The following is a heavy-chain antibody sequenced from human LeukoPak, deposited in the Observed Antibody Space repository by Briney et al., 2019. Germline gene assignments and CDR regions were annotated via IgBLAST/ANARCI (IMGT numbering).Heavy chain of an antibody. V-gene: IGHV4-61*02. CDR2: IYTSGST. J-gene: IGHJ4*02. D-gene: IGHD3-3*01. CDR3: AREIPAASTTLYYDFWSGYYRFDY. Sequence: PSETLSLTCTVSGGSISSGSYYWSWIRQPAGKGLEWIGRIYTSGSTNYNPSLKSRVTISVDTSKNQFSLKLSSVTAADTAVYYCAREIPAASTTLYYDFWSGYYRFDYWGRGTLVTVSS. CDR1: GGSISSGSYY.